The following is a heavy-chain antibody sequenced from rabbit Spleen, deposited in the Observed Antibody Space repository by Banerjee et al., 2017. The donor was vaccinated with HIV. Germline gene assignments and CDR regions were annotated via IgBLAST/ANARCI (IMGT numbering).Heavy chain of an antibody. V-gene: IGHV1S40*01. CDR2: IYTGSSADT. CDR3: ARETSSGWGIISFYFSL. D-gene: IGHD4-1*01. J-gene: IGHJ4*01. Sequence: QQLVESGGGLVQPGGSLTLTCKASGVDFSSYYYMCWVRQAPGKGLEWIACIYTGSSADTYYASWAKGRFTISKTSSTTVDLKMTSLTAADTATYFCARETSSGWGIISFYFSLWGPGTLVTVS. CDR1: GVDFSSYYY.